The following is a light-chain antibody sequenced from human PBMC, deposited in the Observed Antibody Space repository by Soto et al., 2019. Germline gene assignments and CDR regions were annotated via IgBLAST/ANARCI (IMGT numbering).Light chain of an antibody. V-gene: IGLV2-11*01. Sequence: SALTQPRSVSGSPGQSVTISCTGTSSDVGGFNYVSWYQQYPGKAPKLMIYDVSKRPSGVPDRFSGSKSDNTASLTISGLQAEDEADYYCCSYAGRYTYVFGTGTKVTVL. CDR1: SSDVGGFNY. CDR3: CSYAGRYTYV. J-gene: IGLJ1*01. CDR2: DVS.